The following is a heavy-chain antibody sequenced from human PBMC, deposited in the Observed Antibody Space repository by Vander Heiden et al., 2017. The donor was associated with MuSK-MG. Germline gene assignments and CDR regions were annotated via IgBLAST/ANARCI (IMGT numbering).Heavy chain of an antibody. CDR1: GYTFTGHY. CDR2: INPNSGGT. Sequence: QVQLVQSGAEVKKPGASVKASCKASGYTFTGHYINWVRQAPGQGLEWMGWINPNSGGTDYGQKFQGRVTMTSDTSINTAYMQLSRLRSDDTAVYFCARDRGSGWFTDFDYWGQGTLVTVSS. D-gene: IGHD6-19*01. CDR3: ARDRGSGWFTDFDY. J-gene: IGHJ4*02. V-gene: IGHV1-2*02.